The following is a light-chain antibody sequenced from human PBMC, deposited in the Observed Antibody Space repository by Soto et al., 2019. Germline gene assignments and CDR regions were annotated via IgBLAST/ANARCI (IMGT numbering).Light chain of an antibody. V-gene: IGKV3-20*01. Sequence: EIVLTQSPGTLSLSPGERATLSCRASQSVSSSYLTWYQQKPGQAPRRLIYGASSRSTGIPDRFSGSGSGTDFTLTISRLEPEDFAVYYCQQYGGAAPYTFGQGTKLEIK. CDR1: QSVSSSY. CDR2: GAS. J-gene: IGKJ2*01. CDR3: QQYGGAAPYT.